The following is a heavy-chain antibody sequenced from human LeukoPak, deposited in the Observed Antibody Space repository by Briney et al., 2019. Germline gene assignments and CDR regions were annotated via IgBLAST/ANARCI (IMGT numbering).Heavy chain of an antibody. CDR1: GGTFSSYA. Sequence: ASVKVSCKASGGTFSSYAFSWVRQAPGQGLQWMGGIIPILGTTNYAQQFQGRVTMTTDESTSTAFMELSSLRSEDTAIYYCAADEGSATMGFDSCGQGTLLTVAS. J-gene: IGHJ5*01. V-gene: IGHV1-69*05. CDR3: AADEGSATMGFDS. CDR2: IIPILGTT. D-gene: IGHD1-26*01.